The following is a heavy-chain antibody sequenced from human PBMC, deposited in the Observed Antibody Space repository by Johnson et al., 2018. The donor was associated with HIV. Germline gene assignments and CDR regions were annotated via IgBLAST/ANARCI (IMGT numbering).Heavy chain of an antibody. D-gene: IGHD5-18*01. Sequence: QLVESGGGVVQPGRSLRLSCAASGFTFNSYPMHWVRQAPGKGLEWVAVISYDGNNKYYADSLKGRFTIYRDNSKNTLYLEMNSLRAEDTAVYYCTRLPSGYSRDAFDIWGQGTMVTVSS. CDR2: ISYDGNNK. CDR3: TRLPSGYSRDAFDI. CDR1: GFTFNSYP. V-gene: IGHV3-30*04. J-gene: IGHJ3*02.